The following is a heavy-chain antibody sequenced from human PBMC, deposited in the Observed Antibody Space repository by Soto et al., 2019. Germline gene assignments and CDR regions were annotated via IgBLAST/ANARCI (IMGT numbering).Heavy chain of an antibody. V-gene: IGHV4-39*01. CDR3: ARHGDIVLVPAAMMGEYNWFDP. CDR2: IYYSGST. D-gene: IGHD2-2*01. Sequence: SETLSLTCTVSGGSISSSSFHWGWIRQPPGKGLEWIGSIYYSGSTYYNPSLKSRVTISVDTSKNQFSLKLSSVTAADTAVYYCARHGDIVLVPAAMMGEYNWFDPWGQGTLVTVSS. J-gene: IGHJ5*02. CDR1: GGSISSSSFH.